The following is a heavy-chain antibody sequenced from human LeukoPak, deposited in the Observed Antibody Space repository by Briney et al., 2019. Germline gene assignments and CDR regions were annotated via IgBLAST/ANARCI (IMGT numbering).Heavy chain of an antibody. J-gene: IGHJ6*02. CDR1: GFTFSGYA. V-gene: IGHV3-30-3*01. CDR2: ISYEGSNK. CDR3: ARSASGGNFLDLVVYYYGMDV. D-gene: IGHD4-23*01. Sequence: GRSLRLSCAASGFTFSGYAMHWVRQAPGKGLEWVAVISYEGSNKYYADSVKGRFTISRDNSKNTLYLQMSSLRAEDTAVYYCARSASGGNFLDLVVYYYGMDVWGQGTTVAVSS.